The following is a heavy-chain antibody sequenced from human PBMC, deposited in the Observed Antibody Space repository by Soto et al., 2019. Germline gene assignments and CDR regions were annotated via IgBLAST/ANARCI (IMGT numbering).Heavy chain of an antibody. J-gene: IGHJ6*02. CDR2: ISGSGGST. CDR1: GFTFSSYA. Sequence: GGSLRLSCAASGFTFSSYAMSWVRQAPGKGLEWVSAISGSGGSTYYADSVRGRFTISRDNSKNTLYLQMNSLRAEDTAVYYCAKEVVVATGRGMDVWGQGTTVTVSS. V-gene: IGHV3-23*01. CDR3: AKEVVVATGRGMDV. D-gene: IGHD2-2*01.